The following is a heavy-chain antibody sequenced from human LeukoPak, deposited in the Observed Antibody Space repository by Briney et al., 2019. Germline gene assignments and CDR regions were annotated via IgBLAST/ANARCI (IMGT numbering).Heavy chain of an antibody. J-gene: IGHJ3*02. Sequence: GGSLRLSCAASGFTFSTYSMNWVRQAPGKGLQWVSYISISSDTIYYADSVKGRFTISRDNAKNSLYLQMNSLRAEDTAVYYCARDRGGGYAYGSVFDRGGQGTMATVS. CDR3: ARDRGGGYAYGSVFDR. D-gene: IGHD5-18*01. CDR1: GFTFSTYS. V-gene: IGHV3-48*04. CDR2: ISISSDTI.